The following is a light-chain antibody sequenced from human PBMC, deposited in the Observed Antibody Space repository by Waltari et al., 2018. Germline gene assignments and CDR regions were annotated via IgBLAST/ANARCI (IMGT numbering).Light chain of an antibody. CDR2: EVS. J-gene: IGLJ2*01. CDR3: SSYTSSSTYVV. V-gene: IGLV2-14*01. Sequence: QSALTQPASVSGSPGQSITISCPGTSSDAGGYNYVSWYQQHPGKAPKLSIYEVSNRPARVSTRFSGSKSGNTASWTISGLQAEDEADYYCSSYTSSSTYVVFGGGTKLTVL. CDR1: SSDAGGYNY.